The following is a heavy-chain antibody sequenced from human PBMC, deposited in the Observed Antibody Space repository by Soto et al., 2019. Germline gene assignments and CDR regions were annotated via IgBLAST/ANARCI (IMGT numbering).Heavy chain of an antibody. CDR2: IIPIFGIA. CDR3: AGEGLTTVIMGDYYYVMDV. J-gene: IGHJ6*02. V-gene: IGHV1-69*10. CDR1: GGTFSSYA. Sequence: SVKVSCKASGGTFSSYAISWVRQAPGQGLEWMGGIIPIFGIADYAQIFQGRVTISADKSTSTAYMELSSLRSEDTAVYFCAGEGLTTVIMGDYYYVMDVWGQGTTVTV. D-gene: IGHD4-4*01.